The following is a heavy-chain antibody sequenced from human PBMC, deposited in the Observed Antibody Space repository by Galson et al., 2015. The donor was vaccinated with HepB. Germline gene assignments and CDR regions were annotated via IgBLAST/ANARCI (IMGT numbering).Heavy chain of an antibody. CDR3: ATVGHTVSTFFDY. D-gene: IGHD4-17*01. CDR1: GYTLTELS. V-gene: IGHV1-24*01. Sequence: SVKVSCKVSGYTLTELSMHWVRQAPGKGLEWMGGFDPEDGETIYAQKFQGRVTMTEDTSTDTAYMELSSLRSEDTAVYYCATVGHTVSTFFDYWGQGTLVTVSS. CDR2: FDPEDGET. J-gene: IGHJ4*02.